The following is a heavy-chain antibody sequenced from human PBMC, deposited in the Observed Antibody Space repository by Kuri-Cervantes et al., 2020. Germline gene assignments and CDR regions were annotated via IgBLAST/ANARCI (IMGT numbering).Heavy chain of an antibody. D-gene: IGHD2-15*01. Sequence: SETLSLTCTVSGGSISTYYWTWIRQPPGQGLEWIGYIYYTGSTTYNPSLKSRVTISVDTSNSQFSLNLDSVTAADTAVYYCARGVASPNWFDPWGQGTLVTVSS. V-gene: IGHV4-59*01. CDR3: ARGVASPNWFDP. CDR2: IYYTGST. CDR1: GGSISTYY. J-gene: IGHJ5*02.